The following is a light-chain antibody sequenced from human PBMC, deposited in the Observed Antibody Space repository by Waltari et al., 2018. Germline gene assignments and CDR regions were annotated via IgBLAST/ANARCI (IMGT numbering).Light chain of an antibody. CDR1: SSAIGSYNY. CDR3: SSFTSSSSWV. V-gene: IGLV2-14*03. J-gene: IGLJ3*02. Sequence: QSALTQPASVSGSPGQSITISCTGTSSAIGSYNYVSCFQQRPGKAPKLMIYDVTTRPSGLSNRFSGSKSGNTASLTISGLQTEDEADYYCSSFTSSSSWVFGGGTRLTVL. CDR2: DVT.